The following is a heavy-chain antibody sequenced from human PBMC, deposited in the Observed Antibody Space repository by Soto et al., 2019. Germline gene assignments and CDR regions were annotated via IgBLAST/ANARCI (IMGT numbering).Heavy chain of an antibody. Sequence: ASVKVSCKASGYTFTGYYVHWVRGAPGQGLEWMGWINPETGGTSYAQKFQGRVTLSRDTSINTAYLELSSLRFDDAAVYFCARERFQVISDGMDVWGQGTTVTVPS. D-gene: IGHD2-21*01. CDR2: INPETGGT. V-gene: IGHV1-2*02. J-gene: IGHJ6*02. CDR1: GYTFTGYY. CDR3: ARERFQVISDGMDV.